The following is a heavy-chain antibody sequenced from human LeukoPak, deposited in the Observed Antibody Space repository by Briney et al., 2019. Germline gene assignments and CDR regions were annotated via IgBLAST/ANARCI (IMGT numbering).Heavy chain of an antibody. J-gene: IGHJ4*02. CDR1: GSSISSGYD. Sequence: SETLSLTCAVSGSSISSGYDWCWIRQPPGKGLDWIGSIYLGANINYNPSLKNRVTISVDPSKGQVSLKLSSVTAEDTAVYYCARGYYDSSSYFWNYFDYWGQGTLVTVSS. CDR3: ARGYYDSSSYFWNYFDY. CDR2: IYLGANI. V-gene: IGHV4-38-2*01. D-gene: IGHD3-22*01.